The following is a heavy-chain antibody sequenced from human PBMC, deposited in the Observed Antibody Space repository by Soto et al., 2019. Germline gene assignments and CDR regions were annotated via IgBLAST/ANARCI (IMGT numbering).Heavy chain of an antibody. CDR2: IYPGDSDT. J-gene: IGHJ3*02. CDR3: ARPQKPRIFSAFDI. Sequence: PGESLKISCKGSGYSFTSYWIGWVRQMPGKGLEWMGIIYPGDSDTRYSPSFQGHVTISADKSITTAYLQWSSLKASDTAMYYCARPQKPRIFSAFDIWGQGTLVTVSS. CDR1: GYSFTSYW. D-gene: IGHD2-15*01. V-gene: IGHV5-51*01.